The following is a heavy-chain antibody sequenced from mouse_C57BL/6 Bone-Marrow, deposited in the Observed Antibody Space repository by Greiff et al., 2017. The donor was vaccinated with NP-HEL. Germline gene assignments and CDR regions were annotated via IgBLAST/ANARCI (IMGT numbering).Heavy chain of an antibody. J-gene: IGHJ3*01. D-gene: IGHD2-4*01. CDR2: IYPRSGNT. CDR1: GYTFTSYG. V-gene: IGHV1-81*01. CDR3: ARDEIYYEYTFAY. Sequence: QVQLKQSGAELARPGASVKLSCKASGYTFTSYGISWVKQRTGQGLEWIGEIYPRSGNTYYNEKFKGKATLTADKSSSTAYMELRSLTSEDSAVYFCARDEIYYEYTFAYWGQGTLVTVSA.